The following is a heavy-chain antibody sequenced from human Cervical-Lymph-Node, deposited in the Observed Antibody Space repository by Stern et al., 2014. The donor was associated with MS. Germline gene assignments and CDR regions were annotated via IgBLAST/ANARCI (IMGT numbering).Heavy chain of an antibody. D-gene: IGHD3-16*01. V-gene: IGHV3-74*02. CDR3: ARSAYWFDP. J-gene: IGHJ5*02. CDR2: INSDGSST. Sequence: EMQLVESGGGLVQPGGSRGLSGAASGFTLGGYWLHWVRQVPGRGLRWVYRINSDGSSTTYADSVKGRFTISRDNAKNTLFLQMNSLRAEDTAVYYCARSAYWFDPWGQGTLVTVSS. CDR1: GFTLGGYW.